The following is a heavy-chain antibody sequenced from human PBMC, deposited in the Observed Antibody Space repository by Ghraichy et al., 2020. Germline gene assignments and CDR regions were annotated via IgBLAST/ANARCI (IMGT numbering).Heavy chain of an antibody. CDR1: GFTFSSYA. CDR2: ISGSGGST. D-gene: IGHD3-22*01. J-gene: IGHJ4*02. CDR3: ANIGYDSSGYGH. V-gene: IGHV3-23*01. Sequence: AGSLRLSCAASGFTFSSYAMSWVRQAPGKGLEWVSAISGSGGSTYYADSVKGRFTISRDNSKNTLYLQMNSLRAEDTAVYYCANIGYDSSGYGHWGQGTLVTVSS.